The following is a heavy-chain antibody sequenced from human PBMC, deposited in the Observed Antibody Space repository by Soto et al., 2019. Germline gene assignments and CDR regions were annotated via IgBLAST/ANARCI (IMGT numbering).Heavy chain of an antibody. CDR2: IDSKNGYI. Sequence: GVSLRLSCVASGFAFNIYSLNWVRQAPGNGLEWVSHIDSKNGYIHYADSVKGRFTISRDNSKTTLYLQMNSLRAEDTAVYYCASLLRYFDWLFDYWGQGT. J-gene: IGHJ4*02. CDR1: GFAFNIYS. V-gene: IGHV3-21*05. CDR3: ASLLRYFDWLFDY. D-gene: IGHD3-9*01.